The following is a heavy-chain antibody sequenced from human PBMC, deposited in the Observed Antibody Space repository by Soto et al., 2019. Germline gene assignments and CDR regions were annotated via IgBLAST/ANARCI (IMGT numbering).Heavy chain of an antibody. CDR3: ARGHSYDSSGEPFDY. J-gene: IGHJ4*02. D-gene: IGHD3-22*01. V-gene: IGHV3-30-3*01. CDR1: GFTFSSYA. CDR2: ISYDGCNK. Sequence: QVQLVESGGGVVQPGRSLRLSCAASGFTFSSYAMHWVRQAPGKGLEWVAVISYDGCNKYYADSVKGRFTIFRDNSKNTLYLQMNSLRAEDTAVYYCARGHSYDSSGEPFDYWGQGTLVTVSS.